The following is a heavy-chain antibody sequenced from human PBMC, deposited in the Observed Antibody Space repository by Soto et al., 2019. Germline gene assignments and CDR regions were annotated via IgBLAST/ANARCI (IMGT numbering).Heavy chain of an antibody. J-gene: IGHJ4*02. CDR2: ISYDGSDK. Sequence: QVQLVESGGGVDPLRVSCAASGFTFSSYGMHWVRQAPGKGLEWVAVISYDGSDKYYADSVRGRFTISRDNSENTMYLQMNSLRTEDTAVYYCAKDIGGGITGTLVYWGQGTLVTVSS. CDR3: AKDIGGGITGTLVY. D-gene: IGHD1-20*01. CDR1: GFTFSSYG. V-gene: IGHV3-30*18.